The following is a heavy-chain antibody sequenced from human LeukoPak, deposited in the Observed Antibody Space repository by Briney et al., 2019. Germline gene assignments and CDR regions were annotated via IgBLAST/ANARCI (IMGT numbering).Heavy chain of an antibody. D-gene: IGHD2-21*02. CDR3: ARQVTPMRY. CDR1: GFTFSSSW. J-gene: IGHJ4*02. CDR2: INQDGSEK. V-gene: IGHV3-7*05. Sequence: GGSLRLSCAASGFTFSSSWMSWVRQAPGRRLEWVANINQDGSEKYYVDSVKGRFIISRDNAKNSLYLQMNSLRAEDTAVYYCARQVTPMRYWGQGTMVTDSS.